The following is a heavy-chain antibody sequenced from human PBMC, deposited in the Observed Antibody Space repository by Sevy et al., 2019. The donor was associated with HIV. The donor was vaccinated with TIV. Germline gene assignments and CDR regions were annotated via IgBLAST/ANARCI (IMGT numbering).Heavy chain of an antibody. CDR2: TRNKADGYTT. D-gene: IGHD6-13*01. J-gene: IGHJ4*02. CDR1: GFTFSERY. Sequence: GGSLRLSCVASGFTFSERYMEWVRQAPGKGLEWVGRTRNKADGYTTEYAASVKGRFTISRDDSKNSLYVQMNSLKTEDTAVYYCATHAGIAAAGRVFDYWGQGTLVTVSS. CDR3: ATHAGIAAAGRVFDY. V-gene: IGHV3-72*01.